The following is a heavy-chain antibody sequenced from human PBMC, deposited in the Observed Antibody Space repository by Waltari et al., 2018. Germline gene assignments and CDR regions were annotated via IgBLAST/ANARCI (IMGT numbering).Heavy chain of an antibody. J-gene: IGHJ4*02. D-gene: IGHD3-10*01. CDR1: GFSLSTSGVG. Sequence: QITLKESGPTLVKPTQTLTLTCPFSGFSLSTSGVGVGWIRQPPGTALEWLALIYWNDDKRYSPSLKSRLTITKDTSKNQVVLTMTNMDPVDTATYYCAHSSYYYGSGSYLTFDYWGQGTLVTVSS. V-gene: IGHV2-5*01. CDR2: IYWNDDK. CDR3: AHSSYYYGSGSYLTFDY.